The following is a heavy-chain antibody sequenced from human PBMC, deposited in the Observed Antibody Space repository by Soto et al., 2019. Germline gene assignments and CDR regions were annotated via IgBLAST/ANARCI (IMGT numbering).Heavy chain of an antibody. CDR3: TTEAPRAIVVVIDGY. V-gene: IGHV3-15*07. CDR1: GFSFSNAW. Sequence: EVQLVESGGGLVKPGGSLRLSCAASGFSFSNAWINWVRQAPGKGLEWVGRIKSKSDGGTTDYAAPVKGRFTMSRDETKKTVYLQMNSLKTEDTAVYYCTTEAPRAIVVVIDGYWGQGTLVTVSS. D-gene: IGHD3-22*01. J-gene: IGHJ4*02. CDR2: IKSKSDGGTT.